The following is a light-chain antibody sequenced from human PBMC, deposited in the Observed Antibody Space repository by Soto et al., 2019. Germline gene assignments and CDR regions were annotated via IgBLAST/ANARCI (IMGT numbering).Light chain of an antibody. CDR2: DAS. CDR1: QTVHTS. CDR3: QQRGNRPPWT. J-gene: IGKJ1*01. Sequence: PGDRATLSCRVSQTVHTSLAWYQQKPGQAPRLLIYDASNRATGIPARFSGSGSGTDFTLTISSLEPEDFAVYYCQQRGNRPPWTFGQGTKVDIK. V-gene: IGKV3-11*01.